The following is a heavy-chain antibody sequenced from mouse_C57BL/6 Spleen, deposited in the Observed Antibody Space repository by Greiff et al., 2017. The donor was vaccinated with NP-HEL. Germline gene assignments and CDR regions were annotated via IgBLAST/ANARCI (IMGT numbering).Heavy chain of an antibody. CDR1: GYAFSSSW. D-gene: IGHD1-1*01. J-gene: IGHJ2*01. CDR2: IYPGDGDT. Sequence: QVQLQQSGPELVKPGASVKISCKASGYAFSSSWMNWVKQRPGKGLEWIGRIYPGDGDTNYNGKFKGKATLTADKSSSTAYMQLSSLTSEDSAVYFCASPITTVEYYFDYWGQGTTLTVSS. V-gene: IGHV1-82*01. CDR3: ASPITTVEYYFDY.